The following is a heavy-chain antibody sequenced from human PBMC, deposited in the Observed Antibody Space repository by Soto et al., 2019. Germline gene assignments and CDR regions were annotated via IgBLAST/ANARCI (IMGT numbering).Heavy chain of an antibody. CDR2: ISYDGSNK. J-gene: IGHJ6*02. D-gene: IGHD3-3*01. CDR3: ARAGFWSGYSYYYYGMDV. CDR1: GFTFSSYA. Sequence: QVQLVESGGGVVQPGRSLRLSCAASGFTFSSYAMHWVRQAPGKGLEWVAVISYDGSNKYYADSVKGRFTISRDNSKNTLYLQMNSLRAGDTAVYYCARAGFWSGYSYYYYGMDVWGQGTTVTVSS. V-gene: IGHV3-30-3*01.